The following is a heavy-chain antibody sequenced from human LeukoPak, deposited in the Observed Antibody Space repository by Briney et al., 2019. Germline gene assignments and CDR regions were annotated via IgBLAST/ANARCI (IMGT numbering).Heavy chain of an antibody. Sequence: SETLSLTCAVYGGSFSGYYWSWIRQPPGKGLEWIGEINHSGSTNYNPSLKSRVTISVDTSKNQFSLKLSSVTAADTAVYYCAKMSSWYGENFDYWGQGTLVTVSS. CDR1: GGSFSGYY. V-gene: IGHV4-34*01. J-gene: IGHJ4*02. D-gene: IGHD6-13*01. CDR3: AKMSSWYGENFDY. CDR2: INHSGST.